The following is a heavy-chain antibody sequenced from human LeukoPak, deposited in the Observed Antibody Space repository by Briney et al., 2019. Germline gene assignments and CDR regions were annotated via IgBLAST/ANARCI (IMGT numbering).Heavy chain of an antibody. V-gene: IGHV3-21*01. CDR3: ARFQCRRGGRRIPYFRMDV. J-gene: IGHJ6*02. CDR2: IYTSSSYI. D-gene: IGHD2-15*01. Sequence: PGGSLRLSCAASGFIFSTYDMSWVRQAPGKGLEWVSSIYTSSSYIYYADSVRGRFPISRDNAKNSLYLQMNSLRADDTALYYRARFQCRRGGRRIPYFRMDVWRQGTTVTVPS. CDR1: GFIFSTYD.